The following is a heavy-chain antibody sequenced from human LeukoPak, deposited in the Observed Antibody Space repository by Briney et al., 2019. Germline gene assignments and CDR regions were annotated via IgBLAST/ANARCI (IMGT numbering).Heavy chain of an antibody. J-gene: IGHJ5*02. CDR3: ARGVLACSSTSCYSYNWFDP. CDR2: IYHSGST. D-gene: IGHD2-2*01. Sequence: PSETLSLTCAVYGGSFSGYYWSWIRQPPGKGLEWIGEIYHSGSTNYNPSLKSRVTISVDTSKNQFSLKLSSVTAADTAVYCCARGVLACSSTSCYSYNWFDPWGQGTLVTVSS. CDR1: GGSFSGYY. V-gene: IGHV4-34*01.